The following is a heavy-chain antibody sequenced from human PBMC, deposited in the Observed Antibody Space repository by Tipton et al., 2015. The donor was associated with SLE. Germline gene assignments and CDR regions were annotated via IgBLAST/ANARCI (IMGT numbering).Heavy chain of an antibody. J-gene: IGHJ3*02. CDR2: IKQDGSEK. V-gene: IGHV3-7*01. CDR1: GFTFSSYW. D-gene: IGHD2-15*01. CDR3: ARGKDIVVARDAFDI. Sequence: SLRLSCAASGFTFSSYWMSWVRPAPGKGLEWVANIKQDGSEKYYVDSVKGRFTISRDNAKNSPYLQMNSLRAEDTAVYYCARGKDIVVARDAFDIWGQGTRVTVSS.